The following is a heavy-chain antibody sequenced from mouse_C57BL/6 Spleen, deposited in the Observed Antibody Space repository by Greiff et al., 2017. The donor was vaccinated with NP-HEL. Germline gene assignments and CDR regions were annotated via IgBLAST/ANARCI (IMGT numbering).Heavy chain of an antibody. Sequence: DVQLQESGPGLVKPSQSLSLTCSVTGYSITSGYYWNWIRQFPGNKLEWIGYISYDGRNNYNPALKNRITITRDTSKNPFFLKLNSVTTEDTATYYCARIYYDYDGAYWGQGTLVTVSA. CDR3: ARIYYDYDGAY. CDR1: GYSITSGYY. V-gene: IGHV3-6*01. D-gene: IGHD2-4*01. J-gene: IGHJ3*01. CDR2: ISYDGRN.